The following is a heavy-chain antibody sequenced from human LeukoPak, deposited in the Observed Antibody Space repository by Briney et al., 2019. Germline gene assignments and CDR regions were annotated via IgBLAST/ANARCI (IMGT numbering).Heavy chain of an antibody. CDR3: ARDWNNWINYYYYGMDV. D-gene: IGHD1/OR15-1a*01. Sequence: GGSLRLSCAASGFTFSSYWMHWVRQAPGKGLVWVSRINSDGSSTSYADSVKGRFTISRDNSKNTLYLQMNSLRAEDTAVYYCARDWNNWINYYYYGMDVWGKGTTVTVSS. J-gene: IGHJ6*04. V-gene: IGHV3-74*01. CDR1: GFTFSSYW. CDR2: INSDGSST.